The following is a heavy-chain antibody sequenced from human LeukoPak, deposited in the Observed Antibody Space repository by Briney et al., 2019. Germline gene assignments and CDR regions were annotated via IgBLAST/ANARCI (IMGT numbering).Heavy chain of an antibody. Sequence: PSETLSLXCAVYGGSFSGYYWSWIRQPPGKGLEWIGEINHSGSTNCNPSLKSRVTISVDTSKNQFSLKLSSVTAADTAVYYCARAWLVQTGYFDLWGRGTLVTVSS. CDR2: INHSGST. D-gene: IGHD6-19*01. J-gene: IGHJ2*01. CDR1: GGSFSGYY. CDR3: ARAWLVQTGYFDL. V-gene: IGHV4-34*01.